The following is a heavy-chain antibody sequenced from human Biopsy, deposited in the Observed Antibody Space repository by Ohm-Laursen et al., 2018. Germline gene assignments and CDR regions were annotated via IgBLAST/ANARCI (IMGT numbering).Heavy chain of an antibody. CDR1: GGSISNYF. CDR2: FRFEDRT. CDR3: ALGGGSYVNFDY. V-gene: IGHV4-59*01. Sequence: SETLSLTCVVSGGSISNYFWKWIRQPPGKGLEWIGYFRFEDRTSYNSSLKSRVTISADTSKNQFSLRLSSVTAADTAVYYCALGGGSYVNFDYWGQGTLVTVSS. J-gene: IGHJ4*02. D-gene: IGHD1-26*01.